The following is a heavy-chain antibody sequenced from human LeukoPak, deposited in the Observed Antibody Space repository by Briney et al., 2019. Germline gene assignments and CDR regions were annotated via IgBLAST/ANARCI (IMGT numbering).Heavy chain of an antibody. D-gene: IGHD6-6*01. CDR1: GFTFSSYG. CDR2: IWYDGSNK. Sequence: GGSLRLSCAASGFTFSSYGMHWVRQAPGKGLEWVAVIWYDGSNKYYADSVKGRFTISRDNAQNSLYLQMNSLRAEDTAVYYCARVYRSSSGYCFDYWGQGTLVTVSS. CDR3: ARVYRSSSGYCFDY. J-gene: IGHJ4*02. V-gene: IGHV3-33*01.